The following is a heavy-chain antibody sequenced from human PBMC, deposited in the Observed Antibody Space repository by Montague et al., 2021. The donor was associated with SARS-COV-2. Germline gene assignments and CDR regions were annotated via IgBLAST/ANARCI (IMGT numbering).Heavy chain of an antibody. J-gene: IGHJ6*02. CDR1: GFTFSSYA. Sequence: SLRLSCAASGFTFSSYAMHWVRQVPGKGLEWVAVISYDGSNKYYADSVKGRFTISRGNSKNTLYLQMNSLRAEDTAVYYCARDSVTDGPYGMDVWGQGTTVTVSS. D-gene: IGHD2-21*02. CDR3: ARDSVTDGPYGMDV. V-gene: IGHV3-30*04. CDR2: ISYDGSNK.